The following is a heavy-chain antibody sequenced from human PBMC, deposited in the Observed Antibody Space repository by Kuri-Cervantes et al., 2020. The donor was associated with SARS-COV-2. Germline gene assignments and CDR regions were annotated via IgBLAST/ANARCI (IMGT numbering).Heavy chain of an antibody. J-gene: IGHJ6*03. CDR1: GFTFDNYG. D-gene: IGHD7-27*01. CDR2: IAASNGET. V-gene: IGHV1-18*01. Sequence: ASVKVSCKASGFTFDNYGFTWVRQAPGQGLEWMGWIAASNGETNYAQKLQGRVTMTTDTSTSTAYMELRSLRSDDTAVYYCAREKSSLGRNRYYYYYMDVWGKGTTVTVSS. CDR3: AREKSSLGRNRYYYYYMDV.